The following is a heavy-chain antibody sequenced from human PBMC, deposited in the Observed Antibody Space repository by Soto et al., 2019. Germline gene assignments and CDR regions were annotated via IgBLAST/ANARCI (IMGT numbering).Heavy chain of an antibody. D-gene: IGHD5-12*01. CDR1: GGTFSSYA. Sequence: QVQLVQSGAEVKKPGSSVKVSCKASGGTFSSYAISWVRQAPGQGLEWMGGIIPIFGTANYAQKSQGRVTITADESTSRAYTQLTSLRSEDTAVYSCARGPMAVGAYGPFPSDIWGQGTMVTV. J-gene: IGHJ3*02. V-gene: IGHV1-69*12. CDR3: ARGPMAVGAYGPFPSDI. CDR2: IIPIFGTA.